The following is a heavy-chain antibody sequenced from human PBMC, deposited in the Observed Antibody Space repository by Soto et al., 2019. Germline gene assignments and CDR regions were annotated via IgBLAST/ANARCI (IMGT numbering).Heavy chain of an antibody. CDR2: ISSSSSYT. CDR1: GFTFSDYY. J-gene: IGHJ4*02. Sequence: PGGSLRLSCAASGFTFSDYYMSWTRQAPGKGLEWLSYISSSSSYTNYADSVKGRFTISRDNAKNSLFLQMNSLRADDTAVYYCARDLSSSSTNYFDSWGQGTLVTVSS. V-gene: IGHV3-11*06. CDR3: ARDLSSSSTNYFDS.